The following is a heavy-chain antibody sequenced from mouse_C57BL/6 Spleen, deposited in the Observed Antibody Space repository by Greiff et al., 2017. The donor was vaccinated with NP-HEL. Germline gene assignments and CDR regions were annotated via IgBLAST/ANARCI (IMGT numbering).Heavy chain of an antibody. D-gene: IGHD2-2*01. CDR3: ASDLLWLRRGFAY. V-gene: IGHV1-26*01. CDR2: INPNNGGT. J-gene: IGHJ3*01. CDR1: GYTFTDYY. Sequence: VQLQQSGPELVKPGASVKISCKASGYTFTDYYMNWVKQSHGKSLEWIGDINPNNGGTSYNQKFKGKATLTVDKSSSTAYMELRSLTSEDSAVYYCASDLLWLRRGFAYWGQGTLVTVSA.